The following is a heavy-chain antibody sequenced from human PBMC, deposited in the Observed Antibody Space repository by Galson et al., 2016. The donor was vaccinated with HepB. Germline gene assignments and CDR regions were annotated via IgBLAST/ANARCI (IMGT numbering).Heavy chain of an antibody. CDR3: ASASVTVVRGVIMTDHYYYGMDV. D-gene: IGHD3-10*01. CDR1: GGIFSNYA. Sequence: SVKVSCKASGGIFSNYAVIWVRQAPGQGLEWMGGIIPIFASANYAQKFQGRVTITADKSTYTAHTELSILRSEDTAVYYCASASVTVVRGVIMTDHYYYGMDVWGQGTTVIVSS. CDR2: IIPIFASA. J-gene: IGHJ6*02. V-gene: IGHV1-69*06.